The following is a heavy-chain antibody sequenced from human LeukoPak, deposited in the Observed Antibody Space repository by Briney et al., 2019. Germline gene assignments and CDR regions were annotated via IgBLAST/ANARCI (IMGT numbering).Heavy chain of an antibody. V-gene: IGHV3-74*01. D-gene: IGHD6-19*01. CDR3: VRVRGAVAATPLEFDY. CDR2: INPDGSST. Sequence: GGSLRLSCAASGFTFSRYWMHWVRQAPGKGLVWVSHINPDGSSTRYADSVKGRFTISRDNAKNTLYLQMNSLRAEDTAVHYCVRVRGAVAATPLEFDYWGQGTLVTVSS. J-gene: IGHJ4*02. CDR1: GFTFSRYW.